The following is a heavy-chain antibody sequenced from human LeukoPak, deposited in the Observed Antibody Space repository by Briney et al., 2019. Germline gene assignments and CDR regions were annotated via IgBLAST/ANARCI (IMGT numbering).Heavy chain of an antibody. CDR2: ISAYSGNT. Sequence: ASVKVSCKASGYTFTSYGISWVRQAPGQGLEWMGWISAYSGNTNYAQKLQGRVTMTTDTSTNTANMELRSLASDDTAVYYCARDRVASRYFDFWGQGTLITVSS. J-gene: IGHJ4*02. V-gene: IGHV1-18*01. D-gene: IGHD5-12*01. CDR1: GYTFTSYG. CDR3: ARDRVASRYFDF.